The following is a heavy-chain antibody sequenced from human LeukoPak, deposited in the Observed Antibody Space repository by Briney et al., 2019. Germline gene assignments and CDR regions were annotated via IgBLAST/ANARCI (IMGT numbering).Heavy chain of an antibody. J-gene: IGHJ6*03. CDR2: IYTSGST. D-gene: IGHD3-10*01. CDR1: GGSFSGYY. CDR3: ARDGPSITMVRGVIISYYYMDV. Sequence: SETLSLTCAVYGGSFSGYYWSWIRQPAGKGLEWIGRIYTSGSTNYNPSLKSRVTISVDTSKNQFSLKLSYVTAADTAVYYCARDGPSITMVRGVIISYYYMDVWGKGTTVTISS. V-gene: IGHV4-4*07.